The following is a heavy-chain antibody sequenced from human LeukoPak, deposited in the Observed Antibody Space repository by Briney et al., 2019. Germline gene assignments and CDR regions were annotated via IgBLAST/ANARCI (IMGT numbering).Heavy chain of an antibody. CDR2: ISYDGSNK. Sequence: PGGSLRLSCAASGFTFSSYGMHWVRQAPGKGLEWVAVISYDGSNKYYADSVKGRFTISRDNSKNTLYLQMSSLRAEDTAVYYCAKERRTWVGSGWYGWGQGTLVPVSS. D-gene: IGHD6-19*01. CDR3: AKERRTWVGSGWYG. J-gene: IGHJ4*02. V-gene: IGHV3-30*18. CDR1: GFTFSSYG.